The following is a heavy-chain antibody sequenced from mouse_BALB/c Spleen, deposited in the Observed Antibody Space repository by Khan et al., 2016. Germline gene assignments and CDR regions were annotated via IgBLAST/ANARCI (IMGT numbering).Heavy chain of an antibody. CDR1: AFSLTGYG. D-gene: IGHD2-12*01. V-gene: IGHV2-6-7*01. J-gene: IGHJ3*01. CDR3: SSDYDGFAY. CDR2: IWGDGRT. Sequence: QVQLKESGPGLVAPSQSLSITCTVSAFSLTGYGVNWVRQPPGKGLEWLGKIWGDGRTDYNSALKSRVSISKDNSKSQVFLKMNSLQTDDTANYFCSSDYDGFAYWGQGTLVIVSA.